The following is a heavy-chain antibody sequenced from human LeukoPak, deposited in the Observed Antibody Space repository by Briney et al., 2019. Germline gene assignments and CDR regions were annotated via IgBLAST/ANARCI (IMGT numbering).Heavy chain of an antibody. V-gene: IGHV1-18*04. D-gene: IGHD3-9*01. J-gene: IGHJ6*04. CDR2: ISAYNGNT. CDR1: GYTFTSYG. CDR3: ARDSYDILTGSPYGMDV. Sequence: ASVKVSCKASGYTFTSYGISWVRQAPGRGLEWMGWISAYNGNTNYAQKLQGRVTMTTDTSTSTAYMELRSLRSDDTAVYYCARDSYDILTGSPYGMDVWGKGTTVTVSS.